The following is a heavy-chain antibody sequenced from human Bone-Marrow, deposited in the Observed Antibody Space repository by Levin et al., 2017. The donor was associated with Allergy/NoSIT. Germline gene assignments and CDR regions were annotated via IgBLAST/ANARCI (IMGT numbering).Heavy chain of an antibody. CDR1: GYTFTNYH. Sequence: ASVKVSCKASGYTFTNYHINWVRQAPGQGLEWMGLMNPKSGDTGYAQKFQGRVSLTRSISITTAYMELSSLRSDDTAVYYCARMDAHLGSCSGDGGSKWFDPWGQGTLVTVSS. D-gene: IGHD2-15*01. CDR3: ARMDAHLGSCSGDGGSKWFDP. CDR2: MNPKSGDT. V-gene: IGHV1-8*02. J-gene: IGHJ5*02.